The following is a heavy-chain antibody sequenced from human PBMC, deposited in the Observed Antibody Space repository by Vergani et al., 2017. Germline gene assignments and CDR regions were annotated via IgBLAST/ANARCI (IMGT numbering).Heavy chain of an antibody. D-gene: IGHD5-24*01. Sequence: QVQLVQSGAEVKKPGSSVKVSCKASGGTFSSYTISWVRQAPGQGLEWMGRIIPILGIANYAQKFQGRVTITADKSTSTAYMELSSLRSEDTAVYYCASTSRDGYNYYFDYWGEGRLVTVSS. CDR2: IIPILGIA. CDR1: GGTFSSYT. CDR3: ASTSRDGYNYYFDY. J-gene: IGHJ4*02. V-gene: IGHV1-69*02.